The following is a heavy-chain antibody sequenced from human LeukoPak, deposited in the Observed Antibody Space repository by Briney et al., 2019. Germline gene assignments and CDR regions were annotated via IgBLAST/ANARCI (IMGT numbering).Heavy chain of an antibody. V-gene: IGHV3-30*18. CDR3: AKGAVTTFKYYYYMDV. D-gene: IGHD4-17*01. CDR1: GLSFGDYT. J-gene: IGHJ6*03. CDR2: ISYDGSNK. Sequence: GGSLRLSCEASGLSFGDYTMYWVRQAPGKGLEWVAVISYDGSNKYYADSVKGRFTISRDNSKNALYLQMNSLRAEDTAVYYCAKGAVTTFKYYYYMDVWGKGTTVTVSS.